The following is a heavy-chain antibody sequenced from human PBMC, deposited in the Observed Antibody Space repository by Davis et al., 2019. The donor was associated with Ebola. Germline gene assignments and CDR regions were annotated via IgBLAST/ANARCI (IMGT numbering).Heavy chain of an antibody. CDR1: GFTFSNFW. V-gene: IGHV3-7*03. Sequence: PGGSLRLSCAASGFTFSNFWMNWVRQAPGKGLEWVANIKKDGSEKHYVDSVKGRFTISRDNAKNSLYLQMNSLRVEDTAVYYCARGWGDYGGNSGYFQHWGQGTLVTVSS. CDR2: IKKDGSEK. D-gene: IGHD4-23*01. CDR3: ARGWGDYGGNSGYFQH. J-gene: IGHJ1*01.